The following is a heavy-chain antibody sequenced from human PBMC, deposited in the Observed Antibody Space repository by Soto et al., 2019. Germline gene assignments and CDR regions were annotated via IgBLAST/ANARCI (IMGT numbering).Heavy chain of an antibody. CDR1: GVSISIPNW. CDR3: ARGQFYAFDI. Sequence: QVQLQESGPGLVKPSGTLSLTCAVSGVSISIPNWWAWVRQAPGKGLEWIGEIDHSGTTNYNPSLNSRVTIALDRSKNQFSLRWSSVAAADTAVYFCARGQFYAFDIWGQGTMVTVSS. J-gene: IGHJ3*02. CDR2: IDHSGTT. D-gene: IGHD4-4*01. V-gene: IGHV4-4*02.